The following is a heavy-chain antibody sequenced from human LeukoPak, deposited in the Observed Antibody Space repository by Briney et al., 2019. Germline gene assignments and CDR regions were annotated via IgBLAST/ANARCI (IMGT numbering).Heavy chain of an antibody. D-gene: IGHD6-13*01. V-gene: IGHV4-30-4*01. J-gene: IGHJ3*02. CDR3: ARPHELEAAAGTRGAFDI. Sequence: SETLSLTCTVSGGSISSGDYYWSWIRQPPGKGLEWIGYIYYSGSTYYNPSLKSRVTISVDTSKNQFSLKLSSVTAADTAVYYCARPHELEAAAGTRGAFDIWGQGTMVTVSS. CDR2: IYYSGST. CDR1: GGSISSGDYY.